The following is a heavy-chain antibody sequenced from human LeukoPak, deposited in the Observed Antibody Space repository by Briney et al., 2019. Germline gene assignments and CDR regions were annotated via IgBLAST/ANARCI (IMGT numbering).Heavy chain of an antibody. Sequence: GGSPRLSCAASGFTFSSYAMHWVRQAPGKGLEWVAVISYDGSNKYYADSVKGRFTISRDNSKNTLYLQMNSLRAEDTAVYYCARGQAVAGTGWGQGTLVTVSS. V-gene: IGHV3-30*04. D-gene: IGHD6-19*01. CDR3: ARGQAVAGTG. J-gene: IGHJ4*02. CDR1: GFTFSSYA. CDR2: ISYDGSNK.